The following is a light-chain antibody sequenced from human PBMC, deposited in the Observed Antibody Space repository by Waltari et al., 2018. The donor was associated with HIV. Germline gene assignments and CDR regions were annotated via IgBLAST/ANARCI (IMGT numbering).Light chain of an antibody. Sequence: DIQMTQSPSYVYASVGDRVTITCRASQGISSWLACYQQKQGKGPKRLIYAVSSWPSGGPSRFSGSESVTDFTLTIRSLQPDDFATYYGQQANTFPLTFGGGTKVEIK. CDR1: QGISSW. CDR2: AVS. J-gene: IGKJ4*01. CDR3: QQANTFPLT. V-gene: IGKV1D-12*01.